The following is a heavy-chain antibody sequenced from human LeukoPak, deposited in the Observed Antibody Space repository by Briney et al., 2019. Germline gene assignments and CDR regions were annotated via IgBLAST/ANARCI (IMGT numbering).Heavy chain of an antibody. CDR2: ISWNSGII. V-gene: IGHV3-9*01. Sequence: GGSPRLSCAASGFTFDDYAMHWVRQAPGKGLEWVSSISWNSGIIDYADSVKGRFTISRDNAKNSLYLQMNSLRVEDTAFYYCAKDRFFYDSGSKTNWGQGTLVTVSS. D-gene: IGHD3-22*01. CDR1: GFTFDDYA. J-gene: IGHJ4*02. CDR3: AKDRFFYDSGSKTN.